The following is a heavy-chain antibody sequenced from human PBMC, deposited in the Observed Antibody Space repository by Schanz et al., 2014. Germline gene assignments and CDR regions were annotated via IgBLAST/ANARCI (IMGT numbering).Heavy chain of an antibody. CDR3: ARGIGGYGANNYFDY. Sequence: QVHLVQSGPEVKSPGASVKVSCKAPEYSFTSYSMHWVRQAPGQRLEWMGWINTGSGDTKYSQNFQGRVTITRDTSASTAYMELSSLRSEDTAVYSCARGIGGYGANNYFDYWGQGTLVTVSS. CDR1: EYSFTSYS. J-gene: IGHJ4*02. D-gene: IGHD5-12*01. CDR2: INTGSGDT. V-gene: IGHV1-3*04.